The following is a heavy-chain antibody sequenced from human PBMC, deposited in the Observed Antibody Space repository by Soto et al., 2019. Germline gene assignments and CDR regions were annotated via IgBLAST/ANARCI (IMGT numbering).Heavy chain of an antibody. Sequence: SETLSLTCTASGDSITSGTYYWSWIRQPPGKGLEWVGFVFHSGTTFYNPSLKSRVLMSADTSKNQFSLNVRSLTAADTAVYYCARARGYCTGASCSLFYFYGLDVWGQGTTVTVSS. V-gene: IGHV4-30-4*01. D-gene: IGHD2-8*02. CDR2: VFHSGTT. CDR3: ARARGYCTGASCSLFYFYGLDV. CDR1: GDSITSGTYY. J-gene: IGHJ6*02.